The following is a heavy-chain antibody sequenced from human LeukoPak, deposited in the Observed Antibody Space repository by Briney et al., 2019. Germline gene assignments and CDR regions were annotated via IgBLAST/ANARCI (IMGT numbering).Heavy chain of an antibody. D-gene: IGHD3-22*01. CDR3: ARESDDSSGYYYL. Sequence: GGSLRLSCAASGFTFSSYSMNWVRQAPGKGLEWVSSISSSSYIYYADSVKGRFTISRDNAKNSLYLQMNSLRAEDTAVYYCARESDDSSGYYYLWGQGTLATVSS. J-gene: IGHJ5*02. CDR2: ISSSSYI. CDR1: GFTFSSYS. V-gene: IGHV3-21*01.